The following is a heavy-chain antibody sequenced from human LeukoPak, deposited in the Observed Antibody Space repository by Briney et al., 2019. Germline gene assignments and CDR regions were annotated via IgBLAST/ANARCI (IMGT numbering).Heavy chain of an antibody. CDR2: RSHSGST. D-gene: IGHD5-12*01. V-gene: IGHV4-59*01. J-gene: IGHJ4*02. Sequence: SETLSLTCTVSGGSINTYYWSWIRQPPGKGLEWIGYRSHSGSTNYNPSLKSRVTMSVDTSKNHFSLNLSSVTAADTAVYYCARVSTHSGYDVFDYWGQGSLVTVSS. CDR1: GGSINTYY. CDR3: ARVSTHSGYDVFDY.